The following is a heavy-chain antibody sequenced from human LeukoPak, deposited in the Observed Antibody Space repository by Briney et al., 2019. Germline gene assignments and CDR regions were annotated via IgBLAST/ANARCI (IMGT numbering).Heavy chain of an antibody. CDR3: ARDKQLWTPNYDY. CDR1: GFTFSSYA. J-gene: IGHJ4*02. Sequence: PGGSLRLSCAASGFTFSSYAMHWVRQAPGKGLEWVAVISYDGSNKYYADSVKGRFTISIDNSKNTLYLQMNSLRAEDTAVYYCARDKQLWTPNYDYWGQGTLVTVSS. V-gene: IGHV3-30-3*01. D-gene: IGHD5-18*01. CDR2: ISYDGSNK.